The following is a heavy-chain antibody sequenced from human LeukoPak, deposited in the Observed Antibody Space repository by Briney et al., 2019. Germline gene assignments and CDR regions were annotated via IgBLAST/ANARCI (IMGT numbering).Heavy chain of an antibody. V-gene: IGHV3-23*01. CDR1: GFTFSSYA. CDR2: ISGSGGST. J-gene: IGHJ4*02. D-gene: IGHD2-2*01. CDR3: AKERSSWPAANPIDY. Sequence: GGSLRLSCAASGFTFSSYAMSWVRQAPGKGLEWVSAISGSGGSTYYADSVKGRFTISRDNSKNTPYLQMNSLRAEDTAVYYCAKERSSWPAANPIDYWGQGTLVTVSS.